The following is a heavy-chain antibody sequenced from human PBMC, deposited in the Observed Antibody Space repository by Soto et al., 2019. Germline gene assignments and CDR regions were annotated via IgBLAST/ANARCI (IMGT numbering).Heavy chain of an antibody. CDR1: GYTFTSYG. CDR2: ISAYNGNT. V-gene: IGHV1-18*04. D-gene: IGHD6-19*01. CDR3: ARVRVAVAGTRVGNWFDP. Sequence: ASVKVSCKASGYTFTSYGISWARQAPGQGLEWMGWISAYNGNTNYAQKLQGRVTMTTDTSTSTAYMELRSLRSDDTAVYYCARVRVAVAGTRVGNWFDPWGQGTLVTVSS. J-gene: IGHJ5*02.